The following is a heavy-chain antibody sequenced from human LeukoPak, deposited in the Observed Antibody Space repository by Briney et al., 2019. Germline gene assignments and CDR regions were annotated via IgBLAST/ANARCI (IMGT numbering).Heavy chain of an antibody. J-gene: IGHJ4*01. CDR1: GFTFSGYN. CDR2: VSSSSGHI. V-gene: IGHV3-21*01. D-gene: IGHD6-19*01. CDR3: ARDPGTVADPYFGS. Sequence: PGGSLRLSCAASGFTFSGYNINWVRQPPGKRLEWVSSVSSSSGHIHYADSVKGRFAISRDNANNSLYLQMNSLRDEDTAVYYCARDPGTVADPYFGSCGQGSLVTVSS.